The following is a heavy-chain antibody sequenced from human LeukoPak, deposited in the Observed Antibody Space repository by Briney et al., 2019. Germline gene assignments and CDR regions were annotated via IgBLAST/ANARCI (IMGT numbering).Heavy chain of an antibody. D-gene: IGHD1-14*01. CDR3: ARDDGFRTVDF. CDR1: GFNFDDYG. J-gene: IGHJ4*02. Sequence: GGSLRLSCAASGFNFDDYGMTWVRQRPGKGLEWVSDINWNGDRTEYGDSVKGRFTISRDNAKKSLYLQMNSLRAEDTAVYHCARDDGFRTVDFWGQGTLVSVSS. CDR2: INWNGDRT. V-gene: IGHV3-20*01.